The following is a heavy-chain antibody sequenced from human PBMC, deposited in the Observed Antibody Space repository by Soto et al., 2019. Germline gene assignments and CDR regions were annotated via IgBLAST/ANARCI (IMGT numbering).Heavy chain of an antibody. CDR2: ISPYNGET. CDR1: GYSFNAYG. CDR3: ASDLCSSACPAAY. Sequence: QVPLVQSGTEVKKPGASVQVSCKASGYSFNAYGITWVRQAPGQGLEWMGWISPYNGETNYAQMLQDRVTMTTDTSTSTAYMELWSLGSDDTAVYYCASDLCSSACPAAYWGQGTLVAVSS. J-gene: IGHJ4*02. V-gene: IGHV1-18*01. D-gene: IGHD2-2*01.